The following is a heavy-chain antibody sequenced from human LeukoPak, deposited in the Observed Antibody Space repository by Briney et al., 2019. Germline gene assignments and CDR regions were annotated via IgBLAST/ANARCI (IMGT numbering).Heavy chain of an antibody. Sequence: ASVKVSCKASGYIFTAHYIHRVRQAPGQGLEWMGWINPNNGVTNYAQKFQGRVTMTRDTSITTAYMELSSLRSGDTAVYYCVRIYYGPDYWGQGTLVTVSS. CDR3: VRIYYGPDY. CDR1: GYIFTAHY. V-gene: IGHV1-2*02. J-gene: IGHJ4*02. D-gene: IGHD4-17*01. CDR2: INPNNGVT.